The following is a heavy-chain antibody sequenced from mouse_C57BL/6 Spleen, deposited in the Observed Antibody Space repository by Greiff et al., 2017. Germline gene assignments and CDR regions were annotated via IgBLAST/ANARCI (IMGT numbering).Heavy chain of an antibody. CDR2: IYPGDGDT. V-gene: IGHV1-82*01. CDR1: GYAFSSSW. CDR3: ARGREGYFDY. Sequence: QVQLQQSGPELVKPGASVKISCKASGYAFSSSWMHWVKQRPGQGLEWIGRIYPGDGDTNYNGKFKGKATLTADKSSSTAYMQLSSLTSEDSAVYFGARGREGYFDYWGQGTTVTVSS. J-gene: IGHJ2*01. D-gene: IGHD6-1*01.